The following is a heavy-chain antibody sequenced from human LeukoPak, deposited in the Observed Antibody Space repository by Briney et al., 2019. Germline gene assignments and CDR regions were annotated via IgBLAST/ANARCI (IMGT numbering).Heavy chain of an antibody. CDR2: MNPNSGNT. D-gene: IGHD3-22*01. J-gene: IGHJ6*03. CDR3: ARAPRRRSGFYYYYMDV. Sequence: ASVKVSCKASGYTFTSYDINWVRQATGQGLEWMGWMNPNSGNTGYAQKFQGRVTMTRNTSISTAYMELSSLRSEDTAVYYCARAPRRRSGFYYYYMDVWGKGNTVTVSS. V-gene: IGHV1-8*01. CDR1: GYTFTSYD.